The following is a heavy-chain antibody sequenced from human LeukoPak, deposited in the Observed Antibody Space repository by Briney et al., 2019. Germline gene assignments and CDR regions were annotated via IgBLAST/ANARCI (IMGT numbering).Heavy chain of an antibody. D-gene: IGHD6-19*01. V-gene: IGHV3-30-3*02. CDR1: GFTFSSYA. CDR3: AKTADHYYGKDV. CDR2: ISYDGSNK. Sequence: GGSLRLSCAASGFTFSSYAMHWVRQAPGKGLEWVAVISYDGSNKYYADSVKGRFTISRDNSKNTLYLQMNSLRAEDTAVYYCAKTADHYYGKDVWGRGTTVTVSS. J-gene: IGHJ6*02.